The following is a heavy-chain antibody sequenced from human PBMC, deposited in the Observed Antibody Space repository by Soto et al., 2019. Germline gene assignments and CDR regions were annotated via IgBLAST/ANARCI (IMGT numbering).Heavy chain of an antibody. V-gene: IGHV3-30-3*01. Sequence: QVQLVESGGGVVQPGRSLRLSCAASGFTFSSYDMHWVRPDPGKGLEWVAVISYDGSNKYYADSVKGRFTISRDNSKNTLYRQMNSLRAEDTAVYYCAKELGYSSSSGYYYGMDGWGKGTTVTVSS. CDR2: ISYDGSNK. CDR1: GFTFSSYD. J-gene: IGHJ6*04. CDR3: AKELGYSSSSGYYYGMDG. D-gene: IGHD6-6*01.